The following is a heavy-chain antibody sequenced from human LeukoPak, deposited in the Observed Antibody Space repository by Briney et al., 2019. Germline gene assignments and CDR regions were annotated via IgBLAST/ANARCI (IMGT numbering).Heavy chain of an antibody. CDR3: ARHGSQLSSGCLDWFDP. Sequence: GGSLRLSCAASGFTFSSYEMSWVRQAPGKGLEWVSGINWNGGSTGYADSVKGRFTISRDNAKNSLYLQMNSLRAEDTALYYCARHGSQLSSGCLDWFDPWGQGTLVTVSS. CDR1: GFTFSSYE. D-gene: IGHD6-19*01. CDR2: INWNGGST. J-gene: IGHJ5*02. V-gene: IGHV3-20*04.